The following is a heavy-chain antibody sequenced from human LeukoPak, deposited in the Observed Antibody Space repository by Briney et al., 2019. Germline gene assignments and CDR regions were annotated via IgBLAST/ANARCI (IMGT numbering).Heavy chain of an antibody. J-gene: IGHJ6*03. Sequence: PSETLSLTCAVYGGSFSGYYWSWIRQPPGKGLEWIGEINHSGSTNYNPSLKSRVTISADTSKNQFSLKLSSVPAADTAVYYCARSPYGSGSYYPYYYYYYMDVWGKGTTVTVSS. CDR2: INHSGST. CDR3: ARSPYGSGSYYPYYYYYYMDV. CDR1: GGSFSGYY. V-gene: IGHV4-34*01. D-gene: IGHD3-10*01.